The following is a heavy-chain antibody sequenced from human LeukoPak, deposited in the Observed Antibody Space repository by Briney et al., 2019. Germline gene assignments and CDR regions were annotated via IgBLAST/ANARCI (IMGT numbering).Heavy chain of an antibody. CDR2: IGTAGDT. CDR3: ARGGYYDSSGYPAKYYFDY. CDR1: GFTFSSYD. V-gene: IGHV3-13*01. J-gene: IGHJ4*02. D-gene: IGHD3-22*01. Sequence: PGGSLRLSCAASGFTFSSYDMHWVRQATGKGLEWVSAIGTAGDTYYPGSVKGRFTISRENAKNSLYLQMNSLRAGDTAVYYCARGGYYDSSGYPAKYYFDYWGQGTLVTVSS.